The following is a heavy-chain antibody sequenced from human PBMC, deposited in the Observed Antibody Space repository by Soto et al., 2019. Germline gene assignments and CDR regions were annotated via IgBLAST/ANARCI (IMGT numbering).Heavy chain of an antibody. D-gene: IGHD3-22*01. Sequence: GGSLRLSCAASGFTFSTYAMNWVRQAPGKGLEWVSGIVGSGASTNYADSVKGRFTISRDNSKNTLYLHMNGLRAEDTATYYCAKLPSSGFYYFDYWGQGTPVTVS. CDR2: IVGSGAST. V-gene: IGHV3-23*01. J-gene: IGHJ4*02. CDR3: AKLPSSGFYYFDY. CDR1: GFTFSTYA.